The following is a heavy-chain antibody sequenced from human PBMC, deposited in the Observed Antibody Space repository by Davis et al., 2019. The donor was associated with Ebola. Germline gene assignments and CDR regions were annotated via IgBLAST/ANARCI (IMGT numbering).Heavy chain of an antibody. J-gene: IGHJ4*02. CDR2: ISSSSSYI. V-gene: IGHV3-21*01. CDR1: GFTFSSYS. CDR3: ARDATSGSYSTLAVDY. D-gene: IGHD1-26*01. Sequence: GESLKISCAASGFTFSSYSMNWVRQAPGKGLEWVSSISSSSSYIYYADSVKGRFTISRDNAKNSLYLQMNSLRAEDTAVYYCARDATSGSYSTLAVDYWGQGTLVTVSS.